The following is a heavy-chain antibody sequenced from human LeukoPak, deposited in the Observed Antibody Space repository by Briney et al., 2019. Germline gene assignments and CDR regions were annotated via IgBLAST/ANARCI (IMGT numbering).Heavy chain of an antibody. Sequence: SETLSLTFTVSGGSISGYYWRWIGQPAGKGLEWIGRIYTSGRTTYNPSLQSRVTLSVDTSEHHFSVKLKSVTAADTAVYHCARAVGGADAFDIWGQGTMVTVSS. D-gene: IGHD4/OR15-4a*01. J-gene: IGHJ3*02. CDR2: IYTSGRT. V-gene: IGHV4-4*07. CDR1: GGSISGYY. CDR3: ARAVGGADAFDI.